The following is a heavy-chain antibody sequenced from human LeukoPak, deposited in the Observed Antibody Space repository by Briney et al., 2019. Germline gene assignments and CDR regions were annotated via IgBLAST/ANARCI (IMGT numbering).Heavy chain of an antibody. CDR3: AKGYYDYVWGSYYFDY. J-gene: IGHJ4*02. D-gene: IGHD3-16*01. CDR1: GFTLSSYA. Sequence: GGSLRLSCAASGFTLSSYAMSWVRQAPGKGLEWVSAISGSGGGTYYADSVKGRFTISRDNSRDTLYLQMNSLRAEDTAVYYCAKGYYDYVWGSYYFDYWGQGTLVTVSS. V-gene: IGHV3-23*01. CDR2: ISGSGGGT.